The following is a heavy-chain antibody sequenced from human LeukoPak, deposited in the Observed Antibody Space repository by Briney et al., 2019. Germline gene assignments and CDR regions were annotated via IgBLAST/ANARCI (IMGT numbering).Heavy chain of an antibody. Sequence: PGGSLRLSCAASRFTFSSDWMHWVLQAPGKGLVWVSRINGDGSIPYYADSVKGRFTISRDNAKNTLYLQMNSLRAEDTAVYYCARDRGITGTMPLDYWGQGTLVTVSS. D-gene: IGHD1-7*01. V-gene: IGHV3-74*01. CDR3: ARDRGITGTMPLDY. CDR1: RFTFSSDW. CDR2: INGDGSIP. J-gene: IGHJ4*02.